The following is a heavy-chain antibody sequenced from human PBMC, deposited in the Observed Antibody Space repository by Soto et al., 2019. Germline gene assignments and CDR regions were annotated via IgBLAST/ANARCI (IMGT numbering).Heavy chain of an antibody. CDR1: GFSLSTSGVG. D-gene: IGHD3-10*01. Sequence: QITLKESGPTLVNPTQTLTLTCTFSGFSLSTSGVGVGWIRQPPGKALEWLAVIYWNEDKHFSPSLKSRLTIVKDTSKNQVVLTLTNVDPVDTATYYSAHRCYWFGGEDWFDPWGPGTLVTVSS. CDR3: AHRCYWFGGEDWFDP. V-gene: IGHV2-5*01. CDR2: IYWNEDK. J-gene: IGHJ5*02.